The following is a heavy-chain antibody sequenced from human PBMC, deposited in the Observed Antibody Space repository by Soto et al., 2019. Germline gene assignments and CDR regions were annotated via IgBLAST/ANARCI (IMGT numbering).Heavy chain of an antibody. J-gene: IGHJ4*02. CDR2: IYYSVST. CDR1: GGSISSSSYY. CDR3: ARLYGPSLFYY. Sequence: SETLSLTCTVSGGSISSSSYYWGWIRHPPGKGLEWIGTIYYSVSTYYNPSLQSRVTISVDTSKNQFSLKLSSVTAADTAVYYCARLYGPSLFYYWGQGTLVTVAS. D-gene: IGHD2-8*01. V-gene: IGHV4-39*01.